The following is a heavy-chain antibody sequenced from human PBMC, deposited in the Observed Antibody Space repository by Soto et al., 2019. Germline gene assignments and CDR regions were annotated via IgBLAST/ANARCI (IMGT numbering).Heavy chain of an antibody. V-gene: IGHV3-23*01. CDR1: GFTFSSYA. CDR2: ISGSGGST. J-gene: IGHJ4*02. Sequence: GGSLRLSCAASGFTFSSYAMSWVRQAPGKGLEWVSAISGSGGSTYYADSVKGRFTISRDNSKNTLYLQMNSLRAEDTAVYYCAKDNDFWSDPAAIDYWGQGTRVTVSS. CDR3: AKDNDFWSDPAAIDY. D-gene: IGHD3-3*01.